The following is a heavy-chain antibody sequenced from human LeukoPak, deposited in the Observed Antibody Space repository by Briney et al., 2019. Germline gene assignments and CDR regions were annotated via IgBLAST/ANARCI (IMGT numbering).Heavy chain of an antibody. Sequence: SQTLSLTCAISGDRVSSNSAAWTWIRQSPSRGLEWLGRTYYRSKWYIDYAVSVKSRITISPDTSKNQFSLQLNSATPEDTAVYYCARDLAGFHFWGQGTLVTVSS. J-gene: IGHJ4*02. D-gene: IGHD1-1*01. V-gene: IGHV6-1*01. CDR2: TYYRSKWYI. CDR3: ARDLAGFHF. CDR1: GDRVSSNSAA.